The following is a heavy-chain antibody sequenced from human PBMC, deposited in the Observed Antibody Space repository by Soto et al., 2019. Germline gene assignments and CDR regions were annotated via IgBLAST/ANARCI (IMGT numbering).Heavy chain of an antibody. CDR1: GASISSFF. CDR3: ARGYTSGWYYFDH. V-gene: IGHV4-59*08. Sequence: PSETLSLTCSVSGASISSFFWSWIRQTPGQGLEWIGYIDSRGITNYNPSLKSRVTISKDTSEKQFLLKLSSVTAADTAVYYCARGYTSGWYYFDHWGQGTLVTVSS. D-gene: IGHD6-19*01. J-gene: IGHJ4*02. CDR2: IDSRGIT.